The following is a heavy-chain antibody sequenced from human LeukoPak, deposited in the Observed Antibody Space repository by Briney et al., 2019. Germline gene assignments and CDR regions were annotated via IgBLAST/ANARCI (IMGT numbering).Heavy chain of an antibody. CDR3: ARGISTSPLTLRYYYYMDV. D-gene: IGHD2-2*01. J-gene: IGHJ6*03. V-gene: IGHV1-69*01. Sequence: GASVKVSCKASGGTFSSYTISWVRQAPGQGLEWMGGIIPMMGTTTSAQKVHGRVTFSADESTRTAYMELSSLRSEDTAVYYCARGISTSPLTLRYYYYMDVWGKGTTVTVSS. CDR1: GGTFSSYT. CDR2: IIPMMGTT.